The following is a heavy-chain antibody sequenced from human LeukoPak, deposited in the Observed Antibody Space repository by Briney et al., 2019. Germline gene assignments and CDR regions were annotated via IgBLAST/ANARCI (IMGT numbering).Heavy chain of an antibody. CDR1: GYSISSGYY. Sequence: SETLSLTCTVSGYSISSGYYWGWIRQPPGKGLEWFGSIYHSGSTYYNPSLKSRVTISVDTSKNQFSLKLSSVTAADTAVYYCARDPAGITGTTRDYWGQGTLVTVSS. V-gene: IGHV4-38-2*02. J-gene: IGHJ4*02. D-gene: IGHD1-7*01. CDR2: IYHSGST. CDR3: ARDPAGITGTTRDY.